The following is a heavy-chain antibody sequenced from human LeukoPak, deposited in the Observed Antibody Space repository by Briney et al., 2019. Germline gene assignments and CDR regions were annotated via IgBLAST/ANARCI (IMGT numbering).Heavy chain of an antibody. J-gene: IGHJ4*02. CDR2: IRSDGGET. V-gene: IGHV3-7*01. D-gene: IGHD3-3*01. CDR1: GFMFDNSW. CDR3: ARASVRFLEWLLYHFDY. Sequence: GGALRLSCGASGFMFDNSWMTWGRQARGKGLERVAHIRSDGGETKYEDSVKGRFTISRDNAKNSLYLQMNSLRAEDTAVYYCARASVRFLEWLLYHFDYWGQGTLVTVSS.